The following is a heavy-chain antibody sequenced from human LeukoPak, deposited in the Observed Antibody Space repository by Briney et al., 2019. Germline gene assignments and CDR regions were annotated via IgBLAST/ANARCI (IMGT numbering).Heavy chain of an antibody. Sequence: GRSLRLSCAASGFPFSASAMTWVRQAPGKGLEWVSHILSTGTSYYADSVRGRFTISRDNSKNTLYLLMTSLRADDTAVYYCATVKYDYGDPVGWFDPWGQGTLVTASS. CDR3: ATVKYDYGDPVGWFDP. CDR1: GFPFSASA. D-gene: IGHD4-17*01. J-gene: IGHJ5*02. CDR2: ILSTGTS. V-gene: IGHV3-23*01.